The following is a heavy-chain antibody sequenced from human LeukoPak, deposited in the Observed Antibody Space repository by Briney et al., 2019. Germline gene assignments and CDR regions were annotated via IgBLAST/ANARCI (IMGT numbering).Heavy chain of an antibody. CDR1: GYTFTGDY. J-gene: IGHJ5*02. CDR3: ARDLGYCTKNACRRRFDP. CDR2: INPNTGGT. V-gene: IGHV1-2*02. D-gene: IGHD2-8*01. Sequence: EASVKVSCKASGYTFTGDYIHWLRQAPGQALEWMGWINPNTGGTDFAQKFRGRVSMTRDTSIKTAYMELSRLRSDDTAVYYCARDLGYCTKNACRRRFDPWGQGTLVTVSS.